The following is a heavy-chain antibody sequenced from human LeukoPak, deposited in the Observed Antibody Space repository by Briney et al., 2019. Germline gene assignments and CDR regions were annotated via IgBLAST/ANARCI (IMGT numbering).Heavy chain of an antibody. Sequence: SETLSLTCTVSGYSISSGYYWGWIRQPPGKGLEWIGSFYHSGSPYYNPSLKSRVTISVDTSKNQFSLKLSSVTAADTAVYYCARHRVRLRNRTLDYWGQGTLVTVSS. CDR1: GYSISSGYY. CDR3: ARHRVRLRNRTLDY. V-gene: IGHV4-38-2*02. D-gene: IGHD4-17*01. J-gene: IGHJ4*02. CDR2: FYHSGSP.